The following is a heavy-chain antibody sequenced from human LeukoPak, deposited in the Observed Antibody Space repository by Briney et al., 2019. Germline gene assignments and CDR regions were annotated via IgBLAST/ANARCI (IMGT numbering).Heavy chain of an antibody. CDR2: INPNSGGT. V-gene: IGHV1-2*02. CDR3: ARDKGSGWSYAFDI. CDR1: GYTFTGYY. J-gene: IGHJ3*02. Sequence: ASVKVSCKASGYTFTGYYMHWVRQAPGQGLEWMGWINPNSGGTNYAQKFQGRVTMTRDTSISTAYMELSRLRSDDTAVYYCARDKGSGWSYAFDIWGQGTVVTVSS. D-gene: IGHD6-19*01.